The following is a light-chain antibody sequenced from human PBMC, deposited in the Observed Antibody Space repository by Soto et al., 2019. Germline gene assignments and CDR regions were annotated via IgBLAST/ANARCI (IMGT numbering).Light chain of an antibody. CDR2: KIS. CDR1: QSPVTSDGNTY. CDR3: MQGTSWPYT. V-gene: IGKV2-30*01. J-gene: IGKJ2*01. Sequence: EVVMTQPPLSLSVIPGQPASISCRSSQSPVTSDGNTYLNWFHQRPGQSPRRLIYKISNRASGVPDRFIGSGSGTQFTLKISRAEAEDVGIYFCMQGTSWPYTIAQGSKLEI.